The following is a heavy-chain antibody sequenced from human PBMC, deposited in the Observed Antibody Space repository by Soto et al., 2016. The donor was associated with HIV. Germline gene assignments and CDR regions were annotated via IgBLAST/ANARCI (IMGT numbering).Heavy chain of an antibody. CDR3: ARGVERHFYMDV. CDR2: ISTSGGNT. Sequence: EVQLVESGGDLVQPGGSLRLSCAASGFTFSSFGFHWVRQAPGKGLEHVASISTSGGNTYYAKSLKGRFTISRDNSNNILYLQMNSLTVEDMAVYFCARGVERHFYMDVWGQRATVTVSS. J-gene: IGHJ6*01. CDR1: GFTFSSFG. D-gene: IGHD3-10*01. V-gene: IGHV3-64*01.